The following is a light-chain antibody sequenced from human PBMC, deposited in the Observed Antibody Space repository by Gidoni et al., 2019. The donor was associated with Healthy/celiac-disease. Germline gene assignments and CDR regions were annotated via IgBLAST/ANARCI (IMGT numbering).Light chain of an antibody. V-gene: IGKV1-39*01. Sequence: DIQMTKSPSSLSASVGDRVTITCRASQSISSYLNWYQQKPGKAPKLLIYAASSLQSGVPSRFSGSGSGTDFTLTISSLQPEDFATYYCQQSYSTPRTFXQXTKVVIK. CDR2: AAS. J-gene: IGKJ1*01. CDR3: QQSYSTPRT. CDR1: QSISSY.